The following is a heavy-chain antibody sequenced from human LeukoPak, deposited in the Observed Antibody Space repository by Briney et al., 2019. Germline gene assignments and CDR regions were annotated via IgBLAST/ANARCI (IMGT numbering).Heavy chain of an antibody. Sequence: GGSLRLSCAASGFTFSSYAMHWVRQAPGKGLEYVSVIRSDGVDVYYTDSVKGRFTISRDNSKNTLYLQMSSLRPEDTAVYYCVKDLLQVTMKKLDHWGQGTLVTVSS. CDR2: IRSDGVDV. CDR3: VKDLLQVTMKKLDH. J-gene: IGHJ4*02. D-gene: IGHD4-11*01. V-gene: IGHV3-64D*06. CDR1: GFTFSSYA.